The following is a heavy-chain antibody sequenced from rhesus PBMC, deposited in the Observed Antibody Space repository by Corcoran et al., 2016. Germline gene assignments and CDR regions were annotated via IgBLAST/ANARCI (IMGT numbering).Heavy chain of an antibody. CDR1: GGSIRVSYR. J-gene: IGHJ4*01. V-gene: IGHV4S10*01. D-gene: IGHD6-37*01. CDR3: ASAYSGGWASYYFDY. Sequence: QVQLQESGPGVVKPSETLSLTCAVSGGSIRVSYRWSWLRHPPAKGPEWIGYIYGSSTSTNYNPSLKSRVTISKDTSKNQFSLKLSSVTAADTAVYYCASAYSGGWASYYFDYWGQGVLVTVSS. CDR2: IYGSSTST.